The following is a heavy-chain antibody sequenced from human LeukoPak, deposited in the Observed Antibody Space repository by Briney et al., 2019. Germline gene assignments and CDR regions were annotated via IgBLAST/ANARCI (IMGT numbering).Heavy chain of an antibody. CDR3: ARWGIAAANYDY. V-gene: IGHV1-2*06. D-gene: IGHD6-13*01. Sequence: VASVKVSCKASGYTFTDYYVHWVRQAPGQGLEWMGRINPNSGGTNYAQKFQGRVTMTRDTSISTAYMELSRLRSDDTAVYYCARWGIAAANYDYWGQGTLVTVSS. J-gene: IGHJ4*02. CDR1: GYTFTDYY. CDR2: INPNSGGT.